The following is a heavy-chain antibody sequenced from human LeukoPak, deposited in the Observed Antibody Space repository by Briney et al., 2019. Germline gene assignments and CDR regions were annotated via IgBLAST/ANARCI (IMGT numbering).Heavy chain of an antibody. Sequence: GGSLRLSCAASGFTFSSFWMTWVRQAPGKRLEYVANIKQDGTDKYYVGSVKGRFTISRDNAKNSLYLQMSSLRAEDTVAYYCARDSPDVYEQYPDYWGQGTLVTVSS. CDR3: ARDSPDVYEQYPDY. V-gene: IGHV3-7*01. CDR2: IKQDGTDK. D-gene: IGHD5/OR15-5a*01. CDR1: GFTFSSFW. J-gene: IGHJ4*02.